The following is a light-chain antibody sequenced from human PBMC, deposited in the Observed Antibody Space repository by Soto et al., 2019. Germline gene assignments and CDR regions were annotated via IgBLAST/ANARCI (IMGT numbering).Light chain of an antibody. CDR1: QSISSW. V-gene: IGKV1-5*01. J-gene: IGKJ3*01. Sequence: DIQMTQSPSALSASVGDRVTITCRASQSISSWLAWYQQKPGKAPRLLIYDASYLERGVPSRFRGGGFGKEFTLPFGDLQPDDFETYSSKKYNIFWTFAPGTRVDI. CDR3: KKYNIFWT. CDR2: DAS.